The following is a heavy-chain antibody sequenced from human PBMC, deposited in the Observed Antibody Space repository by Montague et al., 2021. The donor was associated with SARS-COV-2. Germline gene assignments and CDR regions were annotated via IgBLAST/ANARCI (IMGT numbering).Heavy chain of an antibody. CDR1: GDSISSYY. J-gene: IGHJ6*02. V-gene: IGHV4-59*01. CDR2: VHYTGST. D-gene: IGHD2/OR15-2a*01. Sequence: SETLSLTCEVSGDSISSYYWSWIRQSPGKGLEWIGYVHYTGSTKYTPSLKTRVTLSLDTPKNHFSLKLRSVTAADTAIDYCARAQNTCFIAKCVNYFDVWGQGTTVTVSS. CDR3: ARAQNTCFIAKCVNYFDV.